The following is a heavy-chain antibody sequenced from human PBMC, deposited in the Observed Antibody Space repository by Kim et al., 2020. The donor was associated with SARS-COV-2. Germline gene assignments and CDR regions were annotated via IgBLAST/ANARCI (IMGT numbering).Heavy chain of an antibody. CDR1: GFTFSSYA. D-gene: IGHD6-13*01. J-gene: IGHJ4*02. V-gene: IGHV3-30*04. CDR3: ARATSRYSSSWIFDY. CDR2: ISYDGSNK. Sequence: GGSLRLSCAASGFTFSSYAMHWVRQAPGKGLEWVAVISYDGSNKYYADSVKGRFTISRDNSKNTLYLQMNSLRAEDTAVYYCARATSRYSSSWIFDYWGQGTLVTVSS.